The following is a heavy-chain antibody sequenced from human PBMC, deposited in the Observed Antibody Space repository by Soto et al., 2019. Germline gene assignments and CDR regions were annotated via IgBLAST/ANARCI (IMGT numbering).Heavy chain of an antibody. D-gene: IGHD6-6*01. J-gene: IGHJ3*02. CDR3: ASQRGIAARPDASAFDI. CDR1: GGSISSGGYY. CDR2: IYYSGST. V-gene: IGHV4-31*03. Sequence: QVQLQESGPGLVKPSQTLSLTCTVSGGSISSGGYYWSWIRQHPGKGLEWIGYIYYSGSTYYNPSLNGRVTIAVDTSKNQFSMKPSSVTAADTAVYYCASQRGIAARPDASAFDIWGQGTMVTVSS.